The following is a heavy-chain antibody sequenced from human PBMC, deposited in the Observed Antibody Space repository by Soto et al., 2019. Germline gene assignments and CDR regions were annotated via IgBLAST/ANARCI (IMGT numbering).Heavy chain of an antibody. CDR2: IYYSGST. J-gene: IGHJ4*02. CDR3: ARGRPFKDYWSGYYNDY. V-gene: IGHV4-31*03. CDR1: GGSISSGGYY. Sequence: SETLSLTCSVSGGSISSGGYYWSWIRQHPGKGLEWIGYIYYSGSTYYNPSLKSRVTISVDTSKNQFSLKLSSVTAADTAVYYCARGRPFKDYWSGYYNDYWSQGTLVTVPS. D-gene: IGHD3-3*01.